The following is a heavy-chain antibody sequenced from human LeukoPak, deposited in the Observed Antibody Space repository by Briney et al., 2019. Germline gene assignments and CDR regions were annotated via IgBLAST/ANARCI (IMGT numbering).Heavy chain of an antibody. CDR1: GGSFSGYY. CDR2: INHSGST. D-gene: IGHD2-15*01. Sequence: SETLSLTCAVYGGSFSGYYWSWIRQPPGKGLEWIGEINHSGSTNYNPSLKSRVTISVDTSKNQFSLKLSSVTAADTAVYYCARVMGSPRGMTDYWGQGTLVTVSS. CDR3: ARVMGSPRGMTDY. J-gene: IGHJ4*02. V-gene: IGHV4-34*01.